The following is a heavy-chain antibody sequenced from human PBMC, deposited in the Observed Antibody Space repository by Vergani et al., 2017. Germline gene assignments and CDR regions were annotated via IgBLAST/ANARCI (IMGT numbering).Heavy chain of an antibody. V-gene: IGHV4-59*01. J-gene: IGHJ3*02. D-gene: IGHD3-3*01. CDR3: AIGGITIFGVVIPFDI. Sequence: QVQLQESGPGLVKPSETLSLTCTVSGGSISSYYWSWIRQPPGKGLEWIGYIYYSGSTNYNPSLKSRVTISVDTSKNQFSLMLSSVTAADTAVYYCAIGGITIFGVVIPFDIWGQGTMVTVSS. CDR1: GGSISSYY. CDR2: IYYSGST.